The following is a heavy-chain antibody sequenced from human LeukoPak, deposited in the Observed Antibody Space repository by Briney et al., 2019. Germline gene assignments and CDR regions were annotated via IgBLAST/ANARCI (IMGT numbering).Heavy chain of an antibody. CDR1: GASVSGSNYY. CDR2: IYSSGST. J-gene: IGHJ4*02. V-gene: IGHV4-39*07. D-gene: IGHD4-17*01. CDR3: AREIYGDYSNYFDY. Sequence: SETLSLTCAVSGASVSGSNYYWGRIRQPPGKGLEWIGNIYSSGSTYYNASLQSRVTISVDTSKNQFSLKLSSVTAADTAVYYCAREIYGDYSNYFDYWGQGTLVTISS.